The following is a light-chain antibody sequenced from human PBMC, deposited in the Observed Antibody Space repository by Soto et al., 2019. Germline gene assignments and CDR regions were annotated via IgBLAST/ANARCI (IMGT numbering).Light chain of an antibody. CDR2: TAS. CDR1: QNISSY. V-gene: IGKV1-39*01. CDR3: QQSYSTPYT. Sequence: DIRMTQSPSSLSASVGDRVTITCRASQNISSYLNWYQQNPGKAPKLLIYTASSLQRGVPSRFSGSGSGTDFTLTIISLQPEDFATYYCQQSYSTPYTFGQGTKLEIK. J-gene: IGKJ2*01.